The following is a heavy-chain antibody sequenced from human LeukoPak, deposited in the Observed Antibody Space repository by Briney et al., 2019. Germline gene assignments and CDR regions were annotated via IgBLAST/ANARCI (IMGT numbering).Heavy chain of an antibody. CDR1: GFTLSND. CDR2: IGIVGDT. D-gene: IGHD1-1*01. V-gene: IGHV3-13*01. CDR3: ARDLYRAFDY. J-gene: IGHJ4*02. Sequence: PGGSLRLSCAASGFTLSNDMHWVRQPLGKGLEWVSLIGIVGDTDYSGPVKGRFTISREEAKNSFFLQMNNLRVGDTAVYYCARDLYRAFDYWGQGTLVTVSS.